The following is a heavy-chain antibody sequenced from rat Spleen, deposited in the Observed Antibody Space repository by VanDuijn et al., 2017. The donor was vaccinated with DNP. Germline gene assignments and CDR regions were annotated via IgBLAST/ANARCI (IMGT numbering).Heavy chain of an antibody. D-gene: IGHD1-5*01. J-gene: IGHJ2*01. CDR2: INTSGST. CDR1: GSSITSIYR. CDR3: ARGIQLQPFDY. V-gene: IGHV3-3*01. Sequence: EVQLQESGPGLVKPSQSLSLTCSVTGSSITSIYRWNWIRKFPGNKLEWMGCINTSGSTDYNPSLKGRLSITRDTSKNQFFLQVKSVTTEDTATYYCARGIQLQPFDYWGQGVMVTVSS.